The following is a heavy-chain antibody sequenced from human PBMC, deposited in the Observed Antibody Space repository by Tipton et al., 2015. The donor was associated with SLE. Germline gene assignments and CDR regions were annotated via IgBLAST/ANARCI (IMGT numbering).Heavy chain of an antibody. D-gene: IGHD6-19*01. CDR3: ARGRIAVAGNHFDY. Sequence: LRLSCTVSGGSISSGSYYWSWIRQPAGKGLEWIGRTYTSGSTNYNPSLKSRVTISVDTSKNQFSLKLSSVTAADTAVYYCARGRIAVAGNHFDYWGQGTLVTVSS. J-gene: IGHJ4*02. V-gene: IGHV4-61*02. CDR2: TYTSGST. CDR1: GGSISSGSYY.